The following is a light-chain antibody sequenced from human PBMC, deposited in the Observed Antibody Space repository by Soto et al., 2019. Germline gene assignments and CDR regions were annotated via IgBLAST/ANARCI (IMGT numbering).Light chain of an antibody. Sequence: QSALTQPASVSGSPGQSISISCTGTSGDVGGYNYVSWYQQHPGKAPKLMIYDVSNRPSGVSNRFSGSKSGNTASLTISGLQAKYEADYYCSSYTSSSTLHVVFGGGTKLTVL. V-gene: IGLV2-14*01. CDR1: SGDVGGYNY. CDR3: SSYTSSSTLHVV. CDR2: DVS. J-gene: IGLJ2*01.